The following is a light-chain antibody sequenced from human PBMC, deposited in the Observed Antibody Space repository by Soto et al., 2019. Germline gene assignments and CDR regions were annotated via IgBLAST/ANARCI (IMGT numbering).Light chain of an antibody. V-gene: IGKV3-11*01. J-gene: IGKJ4*01. Sequence: EIVLTQSPATLSLAPGERATLSCRASQSVSSYLAWYQQKPGQAPRLLIYDASNRATGIPARFSGSGSGTDFTLTISTLEPEDFAVYYCQQRSNWPPVLTCGGGTKVEIK. CDR2: DAS. CDR3: QQRSNWPPVLT. CDR1: QSVSSY.